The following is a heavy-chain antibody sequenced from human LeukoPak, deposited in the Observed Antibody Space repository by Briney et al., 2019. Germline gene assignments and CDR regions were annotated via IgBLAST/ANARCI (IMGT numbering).Heavy chain of an antibody. D-gene: IGHD2-21*02. J-gene: IGHJ3*02. V-gene: IGHV1-18*01. Sequence: ASVKVSCKASGYTFTSYGISWVRQAPGQGLEWMGWISVYNGNTNYAQKLQGRVTMTTDTSTSTAYMELRSLRSDDTAVYYCARRAAYCGGDCYSAFDIWGQGTMVTVSS. CDR2: ISVYNGNT. CDR3: ARRAAYCGGDCYSAFDI. CDR1: GYTFTSYG.